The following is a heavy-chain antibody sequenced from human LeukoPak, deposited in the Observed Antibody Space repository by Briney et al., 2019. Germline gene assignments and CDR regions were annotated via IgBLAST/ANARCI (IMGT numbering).Heavy chain of an antibody. Sequence: PGGSLRLSCAASGFTFSTYLMHCVRQAPGKGLVWVARINNYGTSTSYADSVKGRFTISRDNAKNTLYLQMNSLSAEDTAVYYCARDPPEWELPPEYWGQGTLVTVSS. CDR2: INNYGTST. CDR3: ARDPPEWELPPEY. J-gene: IGHJ4*02. V-gene: IGHV3-74*01. CDR1: GFTFSTYL. D-gene: IGHD1-26*01.